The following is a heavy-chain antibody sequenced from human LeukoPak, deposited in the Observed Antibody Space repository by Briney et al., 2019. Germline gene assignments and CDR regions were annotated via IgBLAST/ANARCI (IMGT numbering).Heavy chain of an antibody. CDR1: SGSISTSNYY. V-gene: IGHV4-39*01. D-gene: IGHD2-2*01. CDR2: IFYSGST. Sequence: SETLSLTCTVSSGSISTSNYYWGWVRQPPGKALEWIGNIFYSGSTYYSPSLKSRVTISLDTSRNQFSLKLSSVTAADTAVYYCARHTIEPPPYDAFDIWGQGTMVTVSS. J-gene: IGHJ3*02. CDR3: ARHTIEPPPYDAFDI.